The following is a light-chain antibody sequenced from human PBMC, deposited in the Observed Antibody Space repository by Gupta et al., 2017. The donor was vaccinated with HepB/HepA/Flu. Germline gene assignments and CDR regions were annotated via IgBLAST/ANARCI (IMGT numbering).Light chain of an antibody. V-gene: IGLV2-14*03. J-gene: IGLJ2*01. CDR1: SSDVGKYNY. CDR2: DVS. CDR3: SSYTSSSTLI. Sequence: QSALTQPASVSASPGQSITISCTGTSSDVGKYNYVSWYQQHPGKAPKLMIYDVSNRPSGVSNRFSGSKSGNTASLTISGLQAEDEADYYCSSYTSSSTLIFGGGTKLTVL.